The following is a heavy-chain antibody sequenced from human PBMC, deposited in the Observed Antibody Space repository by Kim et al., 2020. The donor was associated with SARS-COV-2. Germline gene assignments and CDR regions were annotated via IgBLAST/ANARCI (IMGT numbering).Heavy chain of an antibody. CDR2: IHHSGHT. V-gene: IGHV4-31*03. D-gene: IGHD1-26*01. CDR1: GDSITMVGYY. Sequence: SETLSLTCTVSGDSITMVGYYWTWIRQHPGKGLEWIGYIHHSGHTNSNPALKSRFTISLDTSKNQFSLKLSSVTAADTAMYYCARVPDSGTYYGYLDYWGRGTLVTVSS. J-gene: IGHJ4*02. CDR3: ARVPDSGTYYGYLDY.